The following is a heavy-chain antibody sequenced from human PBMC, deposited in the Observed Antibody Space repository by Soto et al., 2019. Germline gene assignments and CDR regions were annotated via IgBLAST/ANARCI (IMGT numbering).Heavy chain of an antibody. CDR1: GFTLRTYT. J-gene: IGHJ4*01. CDR2: ISISSSDR. CDR3: VRGMNPLF. Sequence: LRLSCAASGFTLRTYTMNWVRQAPGKGLEWVSSISISSSDRYYADSVRGRFTISRDNAKNALYLQMNSLRADDTAVYFCVRGMNPLFGGQGTLVTVS. V-gene: IGHV3-21*06.